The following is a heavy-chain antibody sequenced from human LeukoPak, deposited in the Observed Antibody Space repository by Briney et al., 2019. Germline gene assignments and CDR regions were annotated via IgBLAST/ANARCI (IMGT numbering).Heavy chain of an antibody. V-gene: IGHV3-23*01. CDR3: AKVSLGYCSGGSCYYFDY. Sequence: GGSLRLSCAASGFTFSSYAMSWVHQAPGKGLEWVSAISGSGGSTYYADSVKGRFTISRDNSKNTLYLQMNSLRAEDTAVYYCAKVSLGYCSGGSCYYFDYWGQGTLVTVSS. CDR1: GFTFSSYA. D-gene: IGHD2-15*01. J-gene: IGHJ4*02. CDR2: ISGSGGST.